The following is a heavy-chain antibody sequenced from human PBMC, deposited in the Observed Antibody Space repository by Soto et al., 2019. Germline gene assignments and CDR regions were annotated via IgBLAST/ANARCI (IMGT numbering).Heavy chain of an antibody. Sequence: PSETLSLTCAVYGGSFSGYYWSWIRQPPGKGLEWIGEINHSGSTNYNPSLKSRVTISVDTSKNQFSLKLSSVTAADTAVYYCATVVVVAATPGWFDPWGQGTLVTVSS. CDR2: INHSGST. D-gene: IGHD2-15*01. CDR3: ATVVVVAATPGWFDP. CDR1: GGSFSGYY. V-gene: IGHV4-34*01. J-gene: IGHJ5*02.